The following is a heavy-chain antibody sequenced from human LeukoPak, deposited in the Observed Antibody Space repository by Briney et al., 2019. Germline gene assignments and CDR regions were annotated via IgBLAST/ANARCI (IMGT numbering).Heavy chain of an antibody. V-gene: IGHV3-66*01. J-gene: IGHJ4*02. Sequence: GGSLRLSCAVSGLTFSNFKMNWVRQAPGKGLEWVSVIYSGGTTYYADSVKGRFSISGDSSKSTVYLQMNSLRGEDTAVYYCARGASRGYYFYDYWGQGTLVTVSS. CDR3: ARGASRGYYFYDY. CDR1: GLTFSNFK. CDR2: IYSGGTT. D-gene: IGHD3-22*01.